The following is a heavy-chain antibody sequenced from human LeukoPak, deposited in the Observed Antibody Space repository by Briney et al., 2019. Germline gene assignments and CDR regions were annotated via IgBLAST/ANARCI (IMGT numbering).Heavy chain of an antibody. J-gene: IGHJ6*03. CDR2: IYSGGST. CDR1: EFSVGSNY. V-gene: IGHV3-66*04. CDR3: ARPQGAAGMRYYYYYYYMDV. D-gene: IGHD6-13*01. Sequence: GGSLRLSCAASEFSVGSNYMTWVRQAPGKGLEWVSLIYSGGSTYYADSVKGRFTISRDNSKNTLYLQMNSLRAEDTAVYYCARPQGAAGMRYYYYYYYMDVWGKGTTVTISS.